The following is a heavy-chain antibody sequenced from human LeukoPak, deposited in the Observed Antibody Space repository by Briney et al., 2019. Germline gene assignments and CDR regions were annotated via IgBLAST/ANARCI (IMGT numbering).Heavy chain of an antibody. J-gene: IGHJ5*02. Sequence: GGSLKLSCAASGFPFNNYWIHWVRQAPGKGLMWVSSINPDGRTTRYAASVQGRFTISRDNAKNTLSLQMNSLRDDDTAVYYCARAGASGWYAGWWFDPWGQRTLVTVSS. V-gene: IGHV3-74*01. CDR2: INPDGRTT. CDR3: ARAGASGWYAGWWFDP. D-gene: IGHD6-19*01. CDR1: GFPFNNYW.